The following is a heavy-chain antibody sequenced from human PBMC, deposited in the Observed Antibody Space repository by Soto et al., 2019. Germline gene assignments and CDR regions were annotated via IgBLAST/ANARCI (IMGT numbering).Heavy chain of an antibody. CDR2: ILQDGTT. CDR3: AKDLRPDGVWDFDS. J-gene: IGHJ4*02. V-gene: IGHV3-23*01. Sequence: EVQLLESGGGLVQPGGSLRLSCAASGFTLTTYSMAWVHQAPGRGPEWVSGILQDGTTYYADSVKGRFTISRDNSWNTVYLQMANLRGEDTALYYCAKDLRPDGVWDFDSWGQGTLVTVSS. D-gene: IGHD4-17*01. CDR1: GFTLTTYS.